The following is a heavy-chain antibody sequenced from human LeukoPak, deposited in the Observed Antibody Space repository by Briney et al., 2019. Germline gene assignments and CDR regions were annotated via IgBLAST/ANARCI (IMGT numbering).Heavy chain of an antibody. D-gene: IGHD3-22*01. V-gene: IGHV3-23*01. CDR1: GFTFSSYT. CDR2: ISGSGDST. J-gene: IGHJ4*02. CDR3: AKDLNYYDSSGLDY. Sequence: PGGSLRLSCAASGFTFSSYTMTWVRQAPGKGLEWVSGISGSGDSTYYADSVKGRFTISRDNSKNTLYLQMNSLRAEDTAVYYCAKDLNYYDSSGLDYWGQGTLVTVSS.